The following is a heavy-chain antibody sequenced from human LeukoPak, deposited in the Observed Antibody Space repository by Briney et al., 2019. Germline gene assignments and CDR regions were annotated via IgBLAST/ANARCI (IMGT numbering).Heavy chain of an antibody. CDR2: IYSGGST. D-gene: IGHD3-10*01. CDR1: GFTVSSNY. J-gene: IGHJ4*02. V-gene: IGHV3-66*01. Sequence: GGSLRLSCAASGFTVSSNYMSWVRQAPGKGLEWVSVIYSGGSTYYADSVKGRFTISRDNSKNTLYLQMNSLRAEDTAVYYCARDLRYGSGSYSDYWGQGTLVTVPS. CDR3: ARDLRYGSGSYSDY.